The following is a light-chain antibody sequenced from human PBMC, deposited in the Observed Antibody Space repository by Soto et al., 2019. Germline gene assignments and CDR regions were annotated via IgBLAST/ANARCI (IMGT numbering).Light chain of an antibody. Sequence: DIVMTQSPLSLPVTPGEPASISCRSSQSLLHSNGYNYLDWYLQKPGQSPQLLIYLGSNRASGVPDRLSGSGSGTDFTLNISRVEAEDVGVYYCMQPLQSWTFGQGTKVEIK. CDR3: MQPLQSWT. V-gene: IGKV2-28*01. CDR2: LGS. CDR1: QSLLHSNGYNY. J-gene: IGKJ1*01.